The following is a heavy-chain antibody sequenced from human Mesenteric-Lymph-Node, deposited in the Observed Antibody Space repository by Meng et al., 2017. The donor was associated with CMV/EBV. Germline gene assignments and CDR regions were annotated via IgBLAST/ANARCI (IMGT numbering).Heavy chain of an antibody. D-gene: IGHD2-2*02. CDR3: ARVPCSSTSCYTGYYFDY. J-gene: IGHJ4*02. CDR1: GFTFSSHE. CDR2: IYSGGST. V-gene: IGHV3-66*02. Sequence: GGSLRLSCAASGFTFSSHEMNWVRQAPGKGLEWVSVIYSGGSTYYADSVKGRFTISRDNSKNTLYLQMNSLRAEDTAVYYCARVPCSSTSCYTGYYFDYWGQGTLVTVSS.